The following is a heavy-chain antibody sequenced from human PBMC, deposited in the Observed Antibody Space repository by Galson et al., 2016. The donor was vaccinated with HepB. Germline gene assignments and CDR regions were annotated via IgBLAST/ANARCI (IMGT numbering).Heavy chain of an antibody. Sequence: SETLSLTCTVSGDSVSGYYWGWIRQSPGKGLEYIGYKHYRGWADYNPSLNRRVTISLDTSKNQFSLILISVTAADTGMYYCARLSCSTTDCLHPPYDSWGQGTLVTVSS. V-gene: IGHV4-59*02. CDR2: KHYRGWA. CDR3: ARLSCSTTDCLHPPYDS. J-gene: IGHJ4*02. D-gene: IGHD3-16*01. CDR1: GDSVSGYY.